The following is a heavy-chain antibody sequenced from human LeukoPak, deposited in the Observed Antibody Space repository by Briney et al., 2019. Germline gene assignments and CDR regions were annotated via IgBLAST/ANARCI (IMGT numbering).Heavy chain of an antibody. D-gene: IGHD4-17*01. CDR2: ISYDGSNK. Sequence: PGGSLRLSCAASGFTFSSYAMHWVRQAPGKGLEWVAVISYDGSNKYYADSVKGRFTISRDNSKNTLYLQMNSLRAEDTAVYYCARAGGGDYGDYYYGMDVWGQGTTVTVSS. CDR3: ARAGGGDYGDYYYGMDV. J-gene: IGHJ6*02. V-gene: IGHV3-30*04. CDR1: GFTFSSYA.